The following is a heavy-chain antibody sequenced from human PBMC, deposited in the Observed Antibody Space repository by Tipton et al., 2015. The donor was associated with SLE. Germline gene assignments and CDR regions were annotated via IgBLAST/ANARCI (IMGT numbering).Heavy chain of an antibody. J-gene: IGHJ4*02. Sequence: TLSLTCAVSGYSISSGYYWGWIRQPPGKGLEWIGYIYYSGSTNYNPSLKSRVTISVDTSKNQFSLKLSSVTAADTAVYYCASSGYSSGWYREGYFDYWGQGTLVTVSS. D-gene: IGHD6-19*01. CDR1: GYSISSGYY. CDR2: IYYSGST. CDR3: ASSGYSSGWYREGYFDY. V-gene: IGHV4-61*01.